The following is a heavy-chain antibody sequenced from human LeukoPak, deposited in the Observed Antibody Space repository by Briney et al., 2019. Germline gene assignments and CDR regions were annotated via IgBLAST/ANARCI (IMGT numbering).Heavy chain of an antibody. Sequence: GGSLRLSYAASGFTVSSNYMSWVRQAPGRGLEWVSVIYSGGSTYYTDSVKGRFTISRDNSKNTLYLQMNSLTAADTAVYYCARYTSGWTSFDYWGQGTLVTVSS. V-gene: IGHV3-53*01. CDR1: GFTVSSNY. D-gene: IGHD6-19*01. CDR3: ARYTSGWTSFDY. J-gene: IGHJ4*02. CDR2: IYSGGST.